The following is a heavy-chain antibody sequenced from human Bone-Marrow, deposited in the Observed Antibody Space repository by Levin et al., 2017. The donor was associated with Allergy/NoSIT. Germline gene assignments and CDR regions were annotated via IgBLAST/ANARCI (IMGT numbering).Heavy chain of an antibody. CDR1: GASVTSGSYH. CDR3: ARSSLTVGQLFD. CDR2: IFDTGTT. Sequence: SQTLSLTCSVSGASVTSGSYHWNWIRQPPGKGLEWIGSIFDTGTTNYNPSLESRLTMSIDTSKNQFSVRLPSVTAADTAVYYCARSSLTVGQLFDWGQGILVTVSS. V-gene: IGHV4-61*01. D-gene: IGHD2-2*01. J-gene: IGHJ4*02.